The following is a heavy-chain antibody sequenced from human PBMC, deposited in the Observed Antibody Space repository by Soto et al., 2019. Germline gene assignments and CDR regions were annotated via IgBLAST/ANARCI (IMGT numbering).Heavy chain of an antibody. D-gene: IGHD6-13*01. J-gene: IGHJ6*02. Sequence: EVQLLESGGALEHPGGSLRLSCAASGFAFSTYAMTWVRQAPGKGLEWVSVISGSGGSSYYAASVKGRFTISRDNSKNTLYLQRNGLRADDTALYYCAKVTKRAAAGRYEYYKYGMDVWGQGTTVTVSS. CDR3: AKVTKRAAAGRYEYYKYGMDV. V-gene: IGHV3-23*01. CDR2: ISGSGGSS. CDR1: GFAFSTYA.